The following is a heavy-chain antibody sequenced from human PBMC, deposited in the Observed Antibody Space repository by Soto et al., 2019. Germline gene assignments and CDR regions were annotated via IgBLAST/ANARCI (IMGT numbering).Heavy chain of an antibody. J-gene: IGHJ6*02. CDR2: IYYSGST. D-gene: IGHD2-15*01. CDR3: ARAAYYYYGTDV. CDR1: GGSVSSGSYY. Sequence: PSETLSLTCTVSGGSVSSGSYYWSWVRQPPGKGLEWIAYIYYSGSTNYNPSLKSRVTISVDRSKNQFSLKLNSVTAADTAVYYCARAAYYYYGTDVQGQGTTVTVSS. V-gene: IGHV4-61*01.